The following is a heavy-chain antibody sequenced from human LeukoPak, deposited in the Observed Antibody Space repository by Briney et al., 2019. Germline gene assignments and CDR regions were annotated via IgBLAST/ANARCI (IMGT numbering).Heavy chain of an antibody. Sequence: SETLSLTCTVSGGSVSSGSYFWSWIRQPPGKGLEWIGYIFYNGETNYNPSLKSRLTLSVDASKNQFSLKLSSVTAADTAVYYCARVGGTNYYYYGMDVWGQGTTVTVSS. V-gene: IGHV4-61*01. CDR2: IFYNGET. CDR1: GGSVSSGSYF. D-gene: IGHD1-26*01. J-gene: IGHJ6*02. CDR3: ARVGGTNYYYYGMDV.